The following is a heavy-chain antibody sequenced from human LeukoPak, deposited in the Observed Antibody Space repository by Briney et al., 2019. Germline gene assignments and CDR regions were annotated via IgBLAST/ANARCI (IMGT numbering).Heavy chain of an antibody. CDR3: ARGVGFSHDAFDI. V-gene: IGHV3-30-3*01. J-gene: IGHJ3*02. CDR2: ISYDGSNK. Sequence: QPGRSLRLSCAASGFTFSSYAMHWVRQAPGKGLEWVAVISYDGSNKYYADSVKGRFTISRDNSKNMLYLQMNSLRAEDTAVYYCARGVGFSHDAFDIWGQGTMVTVSS. CDR1: GFTFSSYA. D-gene: IGHD2-15*01.